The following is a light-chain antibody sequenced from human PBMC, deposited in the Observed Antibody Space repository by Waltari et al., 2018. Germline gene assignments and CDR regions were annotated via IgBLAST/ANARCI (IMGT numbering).Light chain of an antibody. CDR2: GAS. Sequence: EIVMTQSPAILSVSPGERATLSCRASQSVSNNLAWYQQKPGQAPRLLIYGASARATRVPARFSGSESGTDFTLTISSLQSEDFAVYFCQHYNAWPRAFGQGTRVEMK. J-gene: IGKJ1*01. CDR3: QHYNAWPRA. V-gene: IGKV3-15*01. CDR1: QSVSNN.